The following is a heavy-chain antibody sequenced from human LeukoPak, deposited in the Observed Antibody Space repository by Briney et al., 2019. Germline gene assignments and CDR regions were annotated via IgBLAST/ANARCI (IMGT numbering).Heavy chain of an antibody. CDR2: ISSSSSYI. Sequence: GESLKISCAASGFTFSSYSMNWVRQAPGKGLEWVSSISSSSSYIYYADSVKGRFTISRDNAKNSLYLQMNSLRAEDTAVYYCAIIAVAGTVDYWGQGTLVTVSS. D-gene: IGHD6-19*01. CDR1: GFTFSSYS. J-gene: IGHJ4*02. CDR3: AIIAVAGTVDY. V-gene: IGHV3-21*01.